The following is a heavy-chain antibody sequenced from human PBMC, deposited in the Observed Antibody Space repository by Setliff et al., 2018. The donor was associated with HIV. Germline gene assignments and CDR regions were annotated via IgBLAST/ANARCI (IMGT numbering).Heavy chain of an antibody. CDR3: AIHFDTSGHYSPIDS. J-gene: IGHJ4*02. CDR2: ISSSGSFI. D-gene: IGHD3-22*01. Sequence: GGSLRLSCAASGFIFSRYSMTWVRQAPGKGLEWVSSISSSGSFIYYADSVKGRFTISRDNAKNSLSLQMSSLRAEDTAVYYCAIHFDTSGHYSPIDSWGQGTLVTVSS. V-gene: IGHV3-21*01. CDR1: GFIFSRYS.